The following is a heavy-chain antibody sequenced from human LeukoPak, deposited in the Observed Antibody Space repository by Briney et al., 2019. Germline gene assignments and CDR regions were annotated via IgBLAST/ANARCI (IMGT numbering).Heavy chain of an antibody. CDR2: IYYSGST. Sequence: SETLSLTCTVSGGSISSYYWSWIRQPPGKGLEWIGYIYYSGSTNYNPSLKSRVTISVDTSKNQFSLKLSSVTAADTAVYYCAREPESSGYDDGFDYWGQGTLVTVSS. D-gene: IGHD5-12*01. V-gene: IGHV4-59*12. CDR1: GGSISSYY. J-gene: IGHJ4*02. CDR3: AREPESSGYDDGFDY.